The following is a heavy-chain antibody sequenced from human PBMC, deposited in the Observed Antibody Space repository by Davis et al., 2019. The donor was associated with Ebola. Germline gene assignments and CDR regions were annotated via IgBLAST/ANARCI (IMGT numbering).Heavy chain of an antibody. CDR3: TRVQVGYCSSTSCYVGYYYYGMDV. J-gene: IGHJ6*02. CDR2: IRSKAYGGTT. CDR1: GFTFSDYY. D-gene: IGHD2-2*01. Sequence: GESLKISCAASGFTFSDYYMSWIRQAPGKGLEWVGFIRSKAYGGTTEYAASVKGRFTISRDDSKSIAYLQMNSLKTEETAVYYCTRVQVGYCSSTSCYVGYYYYGMDVWGQGTTVTVSS. V-gene: IGHV3-49*03.